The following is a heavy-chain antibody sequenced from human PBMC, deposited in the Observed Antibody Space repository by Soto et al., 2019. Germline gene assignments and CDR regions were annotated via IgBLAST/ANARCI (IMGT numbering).Heavy chain of an antibody. J-gene: IGHJ4*02. CDR2: ISSSSSYI. CDR1: GFIFSDYS. CDR3: ARDPAPCSSASCYGGPFDY. D-gene: IGHD2-2*01. V-gene: IGHV3-21*01. Sequence: GGSLRLSCAASGFIFSDYSMNWVRQAPGKGLEWVSSISSSSSYIYYADSVKGRFTISRDNVKNSLFLQMNSLRAEDTAVYFCARDPAPCSSASCYGGPFDYWGQGTLVTVSS.